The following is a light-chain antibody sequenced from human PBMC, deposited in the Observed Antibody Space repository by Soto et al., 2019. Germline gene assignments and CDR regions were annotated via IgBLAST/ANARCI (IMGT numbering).Light chain of an antibody. V-gene: IGKV3-11*01. Sequence: EIVLTQSPATLSLSPGERATLSCRASQSVSSYLAWYQQKPGQAPRLLIYDASNRATGIPARFSGSGSGTDFTLTISSIEPEDFATYHCKKRSNWPPVTFGGGTKVEIK. CDR3: KKRSNWPPVT. CDR1: QSVSSY. J-gene: IGKJ4*01. CDR2: DAS.